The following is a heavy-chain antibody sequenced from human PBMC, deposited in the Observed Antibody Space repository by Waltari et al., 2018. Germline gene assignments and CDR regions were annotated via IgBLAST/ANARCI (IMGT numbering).Heavy chain of an antibody. Sequence: VPLLESGGGLVQSGGSLSLSCAASVFTFRSYALSWVRQAPGKGVEWVSVSSGSGGSTDYADSVKGRFTISRDNSKNTLYLQMNNLRVEDTAVYYCASSLYGDYTQIWGRVFDYWGQGTLVTVSS. CDR3: ASSLYGDYTQIWGRVFDY. CDR2: SSGSGGST. D-gene: IGHD4-17*01. J-gene: IGHJ4*02. V-gene: IGHV3-23*01. CDR1: VFTFRSYA.